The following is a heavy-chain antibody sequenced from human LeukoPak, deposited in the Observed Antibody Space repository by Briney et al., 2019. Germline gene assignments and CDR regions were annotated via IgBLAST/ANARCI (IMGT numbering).Heavy chain of an antibody. CDR2: IYYSGST. CDR3: ARSLGGDYSSSSRFVY. J-gene: IGHJ4*02. V-gene: IGHV4-59*01. CDR1: GGSISSYY. Sequence: PSETLSLTCTVSGGSISSYYWSWIRQPPGKGLEWIGYIYYSGSTNYNPSLKSRVTISVDTSKNQFSLKLSSVTAADTAVYYCARSLGGDYSSSSRFVYWGQGTLVTVS. D-gene: IGHD6-6*01.